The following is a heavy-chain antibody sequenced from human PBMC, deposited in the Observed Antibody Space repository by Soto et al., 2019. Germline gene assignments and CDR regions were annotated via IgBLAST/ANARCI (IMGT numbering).Heavy chain of an antibody. CDR3: ARDHPDYYDSSGYYLHFDY. V-gene: IGHV1-69*08. J-gene: IGHJ4*02. D-gene: IGHD3-22*01. CDR1: GGTFSSYT. CDR2: IIPILGIA. Sequence: QVQLVQSGAEVKKPGSSVKVSCKASGGTFSSYTISWVRQAPGQGLEWMGRIIPILGIANYAQKFQGRVTIPADKSTSTAYMELSRLRSEATDVYYCARDHPDYYDSSGYYLHFDYWGQGTLVTVSS.